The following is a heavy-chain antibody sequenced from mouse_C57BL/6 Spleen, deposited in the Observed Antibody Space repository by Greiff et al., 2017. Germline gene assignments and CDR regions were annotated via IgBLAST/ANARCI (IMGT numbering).Heavy chain of an antibody. CDR1: GYTFTSYW. CDR2: IDPAGSDT. D-gene: IGHD1-3*01. Sequence: QVQLQQPGAELVRPGSSVKLSCKASGYTFTSYWMHWVKQRPIQGLEWIGDIDPAGSDTHYNKKFKDKATLTVDKSSSTAYMQLSSLTSEASAVYYCARSKSSFDFWGRGNTITLSS. CDR3: ARSKSSFDF. J-gene: IGHJ1*03. V-gene: IGHV1-52*01.